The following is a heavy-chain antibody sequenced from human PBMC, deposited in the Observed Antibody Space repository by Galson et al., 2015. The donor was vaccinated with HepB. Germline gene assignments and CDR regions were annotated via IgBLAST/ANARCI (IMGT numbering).Heavy chain of an antibody. V-gene: IGHV3-21*01. Sequence: SLRLSCAASGFSLSTYSMNWVRQAPGKGLEWVSSICSSGYCTHYADSVKGRFTISRDNAKNSLYLQMNSLRAEDTAVYYCARAPHHITMVRGRPSDIDYGGQGTLLTVSS. CDR3: ARAPHHITMVRGRPSDIDY. CDR1: GFSLSTYS. CDR2: ICSSGYCT. D-gene: IGHD3-10*01. J-gene: IGHJ4*02.